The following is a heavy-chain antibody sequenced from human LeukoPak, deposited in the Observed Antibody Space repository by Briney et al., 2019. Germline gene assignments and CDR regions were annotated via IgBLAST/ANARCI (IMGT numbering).Heavy chain of an antibody. CDR3: AGSGRGWFDP. CDR2: IYHSGST. D-gene: IGHD3-10*01. Sequence: SETLSLTCTVSGGSISSGGYYWSWIRQPPGKGLEWIGYIYHSGSTYYNPSLKSRVTISVDRSKNQFSLKLSSVTAADTAVYYCAGSGRGWFDPWGQGTLVTVSS. J-gene: IGHJ5*02. CDR1: GGSISSGGYY. V-gene: IGHV4-30-2*01.